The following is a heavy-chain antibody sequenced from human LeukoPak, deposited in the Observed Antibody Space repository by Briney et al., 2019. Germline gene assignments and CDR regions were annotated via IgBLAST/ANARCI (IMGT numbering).Heavy chain of an antibody. CDR1: GYSISSGYY. CDR3: AIHVLRYFDWLFQDTPKVDY. CDR2: IYDSGSP. V-gene: IGHV4-38-2*01. J-gene: IGHJ4*02. D-gene: IGHD3-9*01. Sequence: PSETLSLTCAVSGYSISSGYYWGWIRQPPGKGLEWILRIYDSGSPYYTPSLKSRFTISVDTSKNQFSLKLSSVTAADTAVYYCAIHVLRYFDWLFQDTPKVDYWGQGTLVTVSS.